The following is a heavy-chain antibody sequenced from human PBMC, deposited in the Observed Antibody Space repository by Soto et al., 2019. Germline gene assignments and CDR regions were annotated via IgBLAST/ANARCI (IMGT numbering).Heavy chain of an antibody. CDR1: GFTFSSYA. CDR2: ISYDGSKK. V-gene: IGHV3-30-3*01. Sequence: QVLLVESGGGVVQPGRSLRLSCAASGFTFSSYAMHWVRQAPGKGQEWVAVISYDGSKKYYADSVKGRFTISRDNSKNTLYLQMNSLRAEDTAVYYCARDPGSGWPPFDYWGQGTLVTVSS. D-gene: IGHD6-19*01. J-gene: IGHJ4*02. CDR3: ARDPGSGWPPFDY.